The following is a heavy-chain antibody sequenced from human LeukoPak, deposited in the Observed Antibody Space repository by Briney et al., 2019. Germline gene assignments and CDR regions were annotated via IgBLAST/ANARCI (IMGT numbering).Heavy chain of an antibody. V-gene: IGHV3-30*02. Sequence: GGSLRLSCAASGFTFSSYGMHWVRQAPGKGLEWVAFIRYDGSNKYYADSVKGRFTISRDNSKNTLYLQMNSLRAEDTAVYYCAKVSARWELRGIDYWGQGTLVTVSS. CDR3: AKVSARWELRGIDY. CDR1: GFTFSSYG. D-gene: IGHD1-26*01. CDR2: IRYDGSNK. J-gene: IGHJ4*02.